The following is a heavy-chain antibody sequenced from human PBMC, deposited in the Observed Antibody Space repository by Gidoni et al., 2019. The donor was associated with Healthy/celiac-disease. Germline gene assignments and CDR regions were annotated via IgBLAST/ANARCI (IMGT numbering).Heavy chain of an antibody. V-gene: IGHV3-33*01. D-gene: IGHD3-3*01. CDR3: ARDSNYDFWSGYYSKAFDY. CDR2: IWYDGSNK. Sequence: QVQLVESGGGVVQPGRSLRLSCAASGFTFSSYGMHWVRQAPGKGLEWVAVIWYDGSNKYYADSVKGRFTISRDNSKNTLYLQMNSLRAEDTAVYYCARDSNYDFWSGYYSKAFDYWGQGTLVTVSS. CDR1: GFTFSSYG. J-gene: IGHJ4*02.